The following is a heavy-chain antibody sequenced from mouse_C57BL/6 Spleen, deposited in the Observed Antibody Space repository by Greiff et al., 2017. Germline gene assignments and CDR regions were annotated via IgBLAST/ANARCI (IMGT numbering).Heavy chain of an antibody. Sequence: VQLKQSGPGLVKPSQSLSLTCSVTGYSITSGYYWNWIRQFPGNKLEWMGYISYDGSNNYNPSLKNRISITRDTSKNQFFLKLNSVTTEDTATYYCAREDGYYGDYFDYWGQGTTLTVSS. CDR1: GYSITSGYY. CDR2: ISYDGSN. V-gene: IGHV3-6*01. J-gene: IGHJ2*01. D-gene: IGHD2-3*01. CDR3: AREDGYYGDYFDY.